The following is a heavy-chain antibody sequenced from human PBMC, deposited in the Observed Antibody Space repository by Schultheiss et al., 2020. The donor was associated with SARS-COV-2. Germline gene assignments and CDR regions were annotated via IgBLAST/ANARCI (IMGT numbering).Heavy chain of an antibody. CDR1: GGSISSYNW. CDR2: IYHRGNT. Sequence: SETLSLTCAVSGGSISSYNWWSWVRQPPGKGLEWIGEIYHRGNTNYNPSLKSRVTISVDKSKNQFSLKLSSVTAADTAVYYCARAPAAAEAPFDYWGQGTLVTVSS. J-gene: IGHJ4*02. V-gene: IGHV4-4*02. D-gene: IGHD6-13*01. CDR3: ARAPAAAEAPFDY.